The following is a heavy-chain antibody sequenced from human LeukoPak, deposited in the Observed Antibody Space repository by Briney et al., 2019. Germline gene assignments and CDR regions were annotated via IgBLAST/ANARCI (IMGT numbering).Heavy chain of an antibody. Sequence: SETLSLACAVSGGSISSNTYCWGWIRQPPGKGLEWIGSFDYSGSTYYNPSLQSRVTIFEDTSKNQFSLKLTSVTAADTAVYYCARDSTYYYGSGSDAFDIWGQGTMVTVSS. CDR2: FDYSGST. CDR1: GGSISSNTYC. V-gene: IGHV4-39*02. D-gene: IGHD3-10*01. CDR3: ARDSTYYYGSGSDAFDI. J-gene: IGHJ3*02.